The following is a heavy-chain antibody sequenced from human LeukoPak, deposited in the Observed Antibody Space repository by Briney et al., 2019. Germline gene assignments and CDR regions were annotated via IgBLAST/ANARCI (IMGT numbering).Heavy chain of an antibody. CDR3: ARDPKLGWYTSYWFDP. V-gene: IGHV3-11*01. CDR2: ISRSGSTK. CDR1: GFTFSDYN. J-gene: IGHJ5*02. Sequence: SGGSLRLSCAASGFTFSDYNMRWIRQAPGKGLEWVSSISRSGSTKYYADSVKGRFTISRDNAKNSLFLQMNSLRAEDTAVYYCARDPKLGWYTSYWFDPWGQGTLVTVSS. D-gene: IGHD6-19*01.